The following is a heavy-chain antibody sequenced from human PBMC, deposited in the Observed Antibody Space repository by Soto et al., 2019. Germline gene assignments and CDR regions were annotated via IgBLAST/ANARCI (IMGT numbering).Heavy chain of an antibody. J-gene: IGHJ4*02. V-gene: IGHV4-30-4*01. Sequence: QVQLQESGPGLVKPSQTLSLTCTVSGGSISSGDYYWSWIRQPPGKGLEWIGYIYYSGSTYYNPSLTSRVTISVDTSKNQFSLKLSSVTAADTAVYYCARANRYYDFWSGHKAYYFDYWGQGTLVTVSS. D-gene: IGHD3-3*01. CDR1: GGSISSGDYY. CDR2: IYYSGST. CDR3: ARANRYYDFWSGHKAYYFDY.